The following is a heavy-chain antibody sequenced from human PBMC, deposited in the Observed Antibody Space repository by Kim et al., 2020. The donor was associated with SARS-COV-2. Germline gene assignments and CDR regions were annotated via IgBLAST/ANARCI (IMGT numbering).Heavy chain of an antibody. V-gene: IGHV3-23*01. J-gene: IGHJ4*02. CDR3: GRYRTWD. D-gene: IGHD5-12*01. CDR2: SGDST. Sequence: SGDSTYYAASVKGRFTVSRDNSKNILYLQMDSLRAEDTALYYCGRYRTWDWGQGALVTVSS.